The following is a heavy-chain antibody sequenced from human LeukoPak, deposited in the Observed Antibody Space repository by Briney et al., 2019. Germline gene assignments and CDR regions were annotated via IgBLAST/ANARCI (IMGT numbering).Heavy chain of an antibody. D-gene: IGHD2-15*01. CDR3: AKAPVTTCRGAFCYPFDY. Sequence: GGTLRLSCAASGFTFSSYAMSWVRQAPGKGLEWVSGFSVSDQTTYYADSVKGRFTISRDSSKNTLFLQMNGLRPEDAAVYYCAKAPVTTCRGAFCYPFDYWGLGTLVTVSS. J-gene: IGHJ4*02. CDR1: GFTFSSYA. V-gene: IGHV3-23*01. CDR2: FSVSDQTT.